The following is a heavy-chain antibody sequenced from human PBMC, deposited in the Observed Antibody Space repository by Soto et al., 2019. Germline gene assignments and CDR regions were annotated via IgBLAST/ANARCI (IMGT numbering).Heavy chain of an antibody. Sequence: LRLSFAASGFTFSSYAMHWVRQAPGKGLEWVAVISYDGSNKYYADSVKGRFTISRDNSKNTLYLQMNSLRAEDTAVYYCARDGQWGSGYFYYFDYWGQGTLVTVSS. J-gene: IGHJ4*02. CDR1: GFTFSSYA. D-gene: IGHD3-22*01. CDR3: ARDGQWGSGYFYYFDY. CDR2: ISYDGSNK. V-gene: IGHV3-30-3*01.